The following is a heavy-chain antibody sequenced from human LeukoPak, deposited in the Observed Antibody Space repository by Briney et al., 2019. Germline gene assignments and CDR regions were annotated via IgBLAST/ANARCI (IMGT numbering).Heavy chain of an antibody. CDR1: GFTFSSYS. V-gene: IGHV3-48*01. CDR3: ARLDKRRISGFDY. J-gene: IGHJ4*02. CDR2: ISSSSSTI. Sequence: PGGSLRLSCAASGFTFSSYSMNWVRQAPGKGLEWVSYISSSSSTIYYADSVKGRFTISRDNAKNSLYLQMNSLRAEDTAVYYCARLDKRRISGFDYWGQGTLVTVSS. D-gene: IGHD6-19*01.